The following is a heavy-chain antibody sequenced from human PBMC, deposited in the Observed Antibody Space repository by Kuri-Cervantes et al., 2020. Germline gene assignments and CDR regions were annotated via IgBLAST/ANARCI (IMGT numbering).Heavy chain of an antibody. V-gene: IGHV4-59*01. Sequence: SETLSLTCTVSGGSISSYYRSWIRQPPGKGLEWIGYSHYSGNINYNPALKSRIAISVDTSKNLFSLNVTSVTAADTAIYYCARDYGGNSGYYYYMDVWGKGTLVTVSS. J-gene: IGHJ6*03. CDR1: GGSISSYY. CDR3: ARDYGGNSGYYYYMDV. D-gene: IGHD4-23*01. CDR2: SHYSGNI.